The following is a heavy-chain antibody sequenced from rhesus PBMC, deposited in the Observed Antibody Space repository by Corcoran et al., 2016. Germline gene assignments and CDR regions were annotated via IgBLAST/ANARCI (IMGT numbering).Heavy chain of an antibody. V-gene: IGHV4-160*01. CDR1: GGSISGYY. D-gene: IGHD3-3*01. CDR3: ATRYYNFWSGSFDAFDF. Sequence: QVQLQESGPGLVKPSETLSLTCAVSGGSISGYYWSWIRQPPGKGLEWIGRINGRGGSTDSNPSLKSRVTISTDTSKNQFSLKLSSVTAADTAVYYCATRYYNFWSGSFDAFDFWGQGLRVTVSS. CDR2: INGRGGST. J-gene: IGHJ3*01.